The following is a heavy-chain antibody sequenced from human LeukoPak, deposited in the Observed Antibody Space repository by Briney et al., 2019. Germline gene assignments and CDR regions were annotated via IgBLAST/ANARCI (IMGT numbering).Heavy chain of an antibody. Sequence: GESLKISCKGSGYTFTSYWIGWVRQMPGKGLKWMGIIYPDDSDTTYSPSFRGQVTISADKSISTAYLQWSSLKASDTAMYYCARLDPTLGRVEGDGYNGDFDYWGQGTLVTVSS. J-gene: IGHJ4*02. CDR2: IYPDDSDT. D-gene: IGHD5-24*01. V-gene: IGHV5-51*01. CDR3: ARLDPTLGRVEGDGYNGDFDY. CDR1: GYTFTSYW.